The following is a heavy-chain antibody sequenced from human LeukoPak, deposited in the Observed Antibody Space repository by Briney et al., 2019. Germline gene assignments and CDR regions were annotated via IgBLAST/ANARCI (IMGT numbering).Heavy chain of an antibody. V-gene: IGHV1-18*01. J-gene: IGHJ1*01. CDR2: ISAYNGNT. Sequence: ASVKVSCKASGYTFTSYGISWVRQAPAQGLEWMGWISAYNGNTNYAQKLQGRGTMTTDTSTSTAYMELRSLRSDDTAVYYCARDIAYSSGWSYEYFHHWGQGTLVTVSS. D-gene: IGHD6-19*01. CDR1: GYTFTSYG. CDR3: ARDIAYSSGWSYEYFHH.